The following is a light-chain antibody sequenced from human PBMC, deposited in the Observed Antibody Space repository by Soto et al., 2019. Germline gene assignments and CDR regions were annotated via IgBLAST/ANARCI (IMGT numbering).Light chain of an antibody. CDR1: QSVSSY. J-gene: IGKJ2*01. CDR2: DAS. Sequence: EIVLTQSPATLSLSPGERATLSCRASQSVSSYLAWYQQKPGQAPRLLIYDASTRATGIPARFSGSGSGTDFTLTISSLEPEDFAVYYCQQLSNWPLMYTCGQGTKLEIK. V-gene: IGKV3-11*01. CDR3: QQLSNWPLMYT.